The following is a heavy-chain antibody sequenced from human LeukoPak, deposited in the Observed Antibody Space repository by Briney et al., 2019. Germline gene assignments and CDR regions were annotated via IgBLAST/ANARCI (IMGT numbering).Heavy chain of an antibody. CDR2: INSDGSNT. J-gene: IGHJ4*02. Sequence: GGSPRLSCAASGFTFSSYWMHWVRQAPGKGLVWVSRINSDGSNTSYADSVKGRFTISRDNAKNSLYLQMNSLRAEDTAVYYCARDLGYSSGPNYWGQGTRVTVSS. CDR3: ARDLGYSSGPNY. D-gene: IGHD6-19*01. CDR1: GFTFSSYW. V-gene: IGHV3-74*01.